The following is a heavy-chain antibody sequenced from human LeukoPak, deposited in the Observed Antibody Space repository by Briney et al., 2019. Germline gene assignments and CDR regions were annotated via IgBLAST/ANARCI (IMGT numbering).Heavy chain of an antibody. Sequence: SQTLSLTCTVSGGSISSGYYWSWIRQLPGRGLEWIGYVYYSGDTYSSPSLKSRVSISVDTSKNQFSLRLSSVTAADTAVYYCARSYQTADAFDIWGQGTMVTVSS. D-gene: IGHD2-2*01. J-gene: IGHJ3*02. CDR1: GGSISSGYY. CDR3: ARSYQTADAFDI. CDR2: VYYSGDT. V-gene: IGHV4-31*03.